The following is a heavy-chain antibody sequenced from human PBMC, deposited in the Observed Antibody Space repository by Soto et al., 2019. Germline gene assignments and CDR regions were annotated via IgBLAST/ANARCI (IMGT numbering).Heavy chain of an antibody. CDR3: AAGLVEYYYDSSGYSYYFDY. D-gene: IGHD3-22*01. Sequence: SVKVSCKASGFTFTSSAVQWVRQARGQRLEWIGWIVVGSGNTNYAQKFQERVTITRDMSTSTAYMELSSLRSEDTAVYYCAAGLVEYYYDSSGYSYYFDYWGQGTLVTVSS. CDR1: GFTFTSSA. J-gene: IGHJ4*02. V-gene: IGHV1-58*01. CDR2: IVVGSGNT.